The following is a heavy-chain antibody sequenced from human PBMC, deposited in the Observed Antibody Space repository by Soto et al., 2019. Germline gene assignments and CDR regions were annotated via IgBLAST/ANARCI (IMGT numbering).Heavy chain of an antibody. V-gene: IGHV1-2*02. CDR1: GYTFTGFY. CDR3: ARVHPPLGSRHFDWLLDF. Sequence: ASVKVSCKASGYTFTGFYIHWLRESAGQGLEWMGWVNPDSGGTKFPQKFQGRVAMTRDTSISTAYMELTSLTSDDTAVYFCARVHPPLGSRHFDWLLDFWGQGTLVTVSS. CDR2: VNPDSGGT. D-gene: IGHD3-9*01. J-gene: IGHJ4*01.